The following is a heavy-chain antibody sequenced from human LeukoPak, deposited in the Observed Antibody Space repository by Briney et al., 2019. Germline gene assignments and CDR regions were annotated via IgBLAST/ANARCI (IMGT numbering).Heavy chain of an antibody. CDR2: IIPIFGTA. V-gene: IGHV1-69*13. CDR1: GGTFSSYA. D-gene: IGHD3-10*01. Sequence: SVKVSCKASGGTFSSYAISWVRQAPGQGLEWMGGIIPIFGTANYAQKFQGRVTITADESTSTAYMEQSSLRSEDTAVYYCAILTNRNYGDYWGQGTLVTVSS. CDR3: AILTNRNYGDY. J-gene: IGHJ4*02.